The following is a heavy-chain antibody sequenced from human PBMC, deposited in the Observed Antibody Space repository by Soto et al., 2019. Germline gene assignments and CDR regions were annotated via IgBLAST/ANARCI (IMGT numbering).Heavy chain of an antibody. CDR3: VRGYCTTTPCSGDFQH. D-gene: IGHD2-8*01. J-gene: IGHJ1*01. CDR2: IHPSGDT. CDR1: GYKFTTYF. Sequence: ASVKVSCKASGYKFTTYFIHWVRQAPGQGLEWMGMIHPSGDTGYGQKFRGRVTMTIDTSTTTAYMELRNLTSEDTAIYFSVRGYCTTTPCSGDFQHWGQGTLVTVSS. V-gene: IGHV1-46*01.